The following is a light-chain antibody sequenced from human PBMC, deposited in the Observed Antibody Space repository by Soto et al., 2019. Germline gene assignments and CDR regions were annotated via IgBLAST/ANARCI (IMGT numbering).Light chain of an antibody. Sequence: EIVLTQSPGTLSLFPGERATLSCRASQSLTTRYLAWYQQKPGQAPSLLIYGASSRATGIPDRFSGSGSGTDFTLTISRLDPEVFALYSCQQYGRSPTFCQGTRLEMK. J-gene: IGKJ5*01. V-gene: IGKV3-20*01. CDR3: QQYGRSPT. CDR1: QSLTTRY. CDR2: GAS.